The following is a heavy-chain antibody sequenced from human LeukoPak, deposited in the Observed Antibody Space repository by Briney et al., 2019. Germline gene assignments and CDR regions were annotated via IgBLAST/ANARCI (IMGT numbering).Heavy chain of an antibody. J-gene: IGHJ3*02. CDR3: ARRNDFGI. CDR2: IYYSGST. Sequence: SETLSLTCTVSGGSISSYYWNWIRQPPGKGLEWIGYIYYSGSTNYNPSLKSRVTISINTSKKQFSMTLADVTAAYTAVYYCARRNDFGIWGQGTMVTVSS. CDR1: GGSISSYY. V-gene: IGHV4-59*08.